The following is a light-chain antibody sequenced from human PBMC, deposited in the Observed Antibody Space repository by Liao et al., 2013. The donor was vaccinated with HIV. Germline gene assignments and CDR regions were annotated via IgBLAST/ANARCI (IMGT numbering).Light chain of an antibody. Sequence: SYELTQPPSVSASPGQTASITCSGDKLGDKFANWYQQKPGQSPVLVIYEAYKRPSGIPERFSGSNSGNTATLTISGTQALDEADYYCQAWDSSTYAVFGGGTQLTVL. V-gene: IGLV3-1*01. J-gene: IGLJ7*01. CDR1: KLGDKF. CDR2: EAY. CDR3: QAWDSSTYAV.